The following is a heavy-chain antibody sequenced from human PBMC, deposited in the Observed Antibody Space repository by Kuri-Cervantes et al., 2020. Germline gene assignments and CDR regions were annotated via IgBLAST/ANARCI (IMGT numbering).Heavy chain of an antibody. CDR1: GFTFRSYG. CDR2: IWYDGSNK. Sequence: WGSLRLSCAASGFTFRSYGMHWVRQAPGEGLEWVAVIWYDGSNKYYADSVKGRFTISRDNSKNTLYLQMNSLRAEDTAVYYCARESYGSGSFYGMDVWGQGTTVTVSS. J-gene: IGHJ6*02. V-gene: IGHV3-33*08. D-gene: IGHD3-10*01. CDR3: ARESYGSGSFYGMDV.